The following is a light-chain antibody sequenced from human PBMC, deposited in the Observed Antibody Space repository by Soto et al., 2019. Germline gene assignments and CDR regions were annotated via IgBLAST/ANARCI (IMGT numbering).Light chain of an antibody. V-gene: IGKV3-20*01. J-gene: IGKJ5*01. CDR3: QQYGSSHRIT. CDR2: GAS. Sequence: EIVLTQSPGTLSLSPGEGATLSGRASQTISSNSLAWYQQKPGQATRLFIYGASSRANGIPDRFSGSGSGTHFTLTLRRLEPEDFALYYCQQYGSSHRITFGQGTRLEIK. CDR1: QTISSNS.